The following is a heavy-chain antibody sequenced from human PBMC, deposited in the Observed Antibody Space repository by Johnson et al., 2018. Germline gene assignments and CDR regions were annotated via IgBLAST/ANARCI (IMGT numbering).Heavy chain of an antibody. CDR3: ARGATAYHYFDY. Sequence: VQLVESGGGLVKPGGSLRLSCAASGFTFSSYSMNWVRQAPGKGLEWVASISSSSSYIYDADSVKGRLTISRDNAKNALYLQMNSLSAEDTAVYYCARGATAYHYFDYWGQGTLGTVSS. J-gene: IGHJ4*02. CDR2: ISSSSSYI. CDR1: GFTFSSYS. D-gene: IGHD3-16*01. V-gene: IGHV3-21*01.